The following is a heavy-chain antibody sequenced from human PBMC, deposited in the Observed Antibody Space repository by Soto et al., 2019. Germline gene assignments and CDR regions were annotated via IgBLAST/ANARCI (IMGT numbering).Heavy chain of an antibody. Sequence: QVQLQESGPGLVKPSETLSLTCTVSGGSISSYYWSWIRQPPGKGLEWIGYIYYSGSTNYNLSLKSRVTISVDTSKNQFSLKLSSVTAADTAVYYCASFGTSYGDYYYYYMDVWGKGTTVTVSS. D-gene: IGHD4-17*01. J-gene: IGHJ6*03. V-gene: IGHV4-59*08. CDR2: IYYSGST. CDR3: ASFGTSYGDYYYYYMDV. CDR1: GGSISSYY.